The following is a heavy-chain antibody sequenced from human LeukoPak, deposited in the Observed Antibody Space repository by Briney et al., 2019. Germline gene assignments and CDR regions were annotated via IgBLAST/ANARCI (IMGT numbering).Heavy chain of an antibody. J-gene: IGHJ4*02. Sequence: PSETLSLTCTVSGGPISSSNYSWAWIPKPPGKGLEWIGTMYSSGTTYYSRSLKSRVTISLDPSNNQSSLRLNSVTAADRAVLYGARRLERGGCFEHWGQGTLVTVTS. D-gene: IGHD1-1*01. CDR2: MYSSGTT. CDR1: GGPISSSNYS. CDR3: ARRLERGGCFEH. V-gene: IGHV4-39*01.